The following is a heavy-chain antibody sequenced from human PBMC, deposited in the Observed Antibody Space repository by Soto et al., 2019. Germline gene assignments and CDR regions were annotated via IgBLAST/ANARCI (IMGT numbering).Heavy chain of an antibody. CDR3: AKGFYYDILTGLDY. CDR2: ISGSGGST. CDR1: GFTFSSYA. D-gene: IGHD3-9*01. V-gene: IGHV3-23*01. J-gene: IGHJ4*02. Sequence: RGSLRLSCAASGFTFSSYAMSWVRQAPGKGLEWVSAISGSGGSTYYADSVKGRFTISRDNSKNTLYLQMNSLRAEDTAVYYCAKGFYYDILTGLDYWGQGTLVTVSS.